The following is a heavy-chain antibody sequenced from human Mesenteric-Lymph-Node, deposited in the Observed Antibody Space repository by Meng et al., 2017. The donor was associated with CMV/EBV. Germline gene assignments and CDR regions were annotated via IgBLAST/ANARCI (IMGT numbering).Heavy chain of an antibody. CDR3: ARDDYNSGTYIDL. V-gene: IGHV1-2*02. CDR2: INPNSGGT. Sequence: ASVKVSCKASGYTFTGYYMHWVRQAPGQGLEWMGWINPNSGGTNYAQKFQGRVTMTRDTSISTAYMELSRLRSDDTAVYYCARDDYNSGTYIDLWGQGTLVTVSS. CDR1: GYTFTGYY. J-gene: IGHJ4*02. D-gene: IGHD3-10*01.